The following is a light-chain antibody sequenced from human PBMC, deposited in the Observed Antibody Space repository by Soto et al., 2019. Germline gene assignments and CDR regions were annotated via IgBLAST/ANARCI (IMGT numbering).Light chain of an antibody. CDR2: DAS. J-gene: IGKJ1*01. Sequence: IRMTQSPSSFSASTGDRVSITCRATQGVGSYLAWYQQIPGKAPKLLIYDASTLQTGVPSRFSGSGSGTKFPLTIRYLQTEDFGTYYRQQFQTSPRTFGQGTKVDIK. CDR3: QQFQTSPRT. CDR1: QGVGSY. V-gene: IGKV1-8*01.